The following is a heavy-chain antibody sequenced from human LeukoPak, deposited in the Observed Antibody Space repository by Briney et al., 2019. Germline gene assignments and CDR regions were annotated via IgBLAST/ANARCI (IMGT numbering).Heavy chain of an antibody. Sequence: ASVKVSCKASGYTFTGYYMHWVRQAPGQGLEWMGMINPSGGSTNYAQTFQGRVTMTRDMSTSTVYMELSSLRSEDTAVYYCARVHHYFDIAFDYWGQGTLVTVSS. CDR3: ARVHHYFDIAFDY. J-gene: IGHJ4*02. D-gene: IGHD3-22*01. CDR1: GYTFTGYY. CDR2: INPSGGST. V-gene: IGHV1-46*01.